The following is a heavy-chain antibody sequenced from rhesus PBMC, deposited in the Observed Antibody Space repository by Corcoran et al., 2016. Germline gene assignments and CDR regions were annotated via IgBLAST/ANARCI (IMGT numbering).Heavy chain of an antibody. CDR3: ARRLATVTLSYFDY. V-gene: IGHV4S7*01. Sequence: QVQLQESGPGLVKPSETLSLTCAVSGGSISSSNWWSWIRQSPGKGLGWIGYIYVGSGSTSYNPSLQSRVTISTSTSKNQFSLKLSSVTAADTAVYYCARRLATVTLSYFDYWGQGVLVTVSS. J-gene: IGHJ4*01. CDR1: GGSISSSNW. CDR2: IYVGSGST. D-gene: IGHD5-36*02.